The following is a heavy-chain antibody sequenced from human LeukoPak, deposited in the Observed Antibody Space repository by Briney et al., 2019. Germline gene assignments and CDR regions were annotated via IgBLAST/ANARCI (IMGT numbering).Heavy chain of an antibody. J-gene: IGHJ4*02. CDR1: GFTFSSSG. CDR2: IWYDGSDK. Sequence: PGGSLRLSCAASGFTFSSSGMHWVRQAPGKGLEWVAVIWYDGSDKYSADSVKGRFTISRDNSKNTLYLQMNSLRAEDTAVYYCAREGNWFSKTTFDYWGQGTLVTVSS. D-gene: IGHD3-9*01. CDR3: AREGNWFSKTTFDY. V-gene: IGHV3-33*01.